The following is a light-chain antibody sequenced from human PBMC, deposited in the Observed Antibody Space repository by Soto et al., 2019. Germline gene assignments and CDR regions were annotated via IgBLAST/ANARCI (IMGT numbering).Light chain of an antibody. Sequence: DIQMTQSPSTLSASIGDRVTITFRAIQSISKWLAWHQQKPGKAPKLLIYDASSLQSGVPPRFSGSGSGTEFTLTIRSLQPDDIATYYCQQYSSYSAWTFGEGTKVDIK. CDR3: QQYSSYSAWT. CDR2: DAS. CDR1: QSISKW. V-gene: IGKV1-5*01. J-gene: IGKJ1*01.